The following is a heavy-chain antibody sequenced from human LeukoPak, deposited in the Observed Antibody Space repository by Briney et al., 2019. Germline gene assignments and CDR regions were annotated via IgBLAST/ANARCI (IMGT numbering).Heavy chain of an antibody. CDR1: GGSFSGYY. V-gene: IGHV4-34*01. D-gene: IGHD2-2*02. J-gene: IGHJ5*02. CDR3: ARGYCSSTSCYTAYWFDP. CDR2: INHSGST. Sequence: PSETLPLTCAVYGGSFSGYYWSWIRQPPGKRLEWIGEINHSGSTNYNPSLKSRVTISVDTSKNQFSLKLSSVTAADTAVYYCARGYCSSTSCYTAYWFDPWGQGTLVTVSS.